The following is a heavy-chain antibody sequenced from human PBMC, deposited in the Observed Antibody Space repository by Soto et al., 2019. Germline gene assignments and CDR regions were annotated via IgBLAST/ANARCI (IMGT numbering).Heavy chain of an antibody. V-gene: IGHV3-30*18. CDR1: GFIFGSYG. CDR3: AQVPRYTVTPPDDY. D-gene: IGHD4-17*01. Sequence: ESGGGVVQPGRSLRLSCVASGFIFGSYGMHWVRQAPGEGLEWVAVISYDGTNEYYADSVKGRFTISRDNSKNTLWLQMNSLRAEDTAVYYCAQVPRYTVTPPDDYWGQGTLVTVSS. CDR2: ISYDGTNE. J-gene: IGHJ4*02.